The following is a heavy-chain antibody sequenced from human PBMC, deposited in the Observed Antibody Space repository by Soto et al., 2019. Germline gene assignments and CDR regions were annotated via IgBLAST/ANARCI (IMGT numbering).Heavy chain of an antibody. J-gene: IGHJ3*02. CDR3: ARHILNSSGVGGHAHAFDI. CDR2: IYYSGST. Sequence: TSETLSLTCTVSGGSISSYYWSWIRQPPGKGLEWIGYIYYSGSTTYNPSLKSRVTISVDTSKNQFSLKLSSVTAADTAMYYCARHILNSSGVGGHAHAFDIWGQGTMVTVSS. D-gene: IGHD3-22*01. CDR1: GGSISSYY. V-gene: IGHV4-59*08.